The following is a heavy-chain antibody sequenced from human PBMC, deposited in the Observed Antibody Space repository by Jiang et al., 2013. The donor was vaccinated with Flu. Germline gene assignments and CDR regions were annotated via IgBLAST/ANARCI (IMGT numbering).Heavy chain of an antibody. Sequence: SGAEVKKPGSSVKVSCKASGGTFSSYTISWVRQAPGQGLEWMGRIIPILGIANYAQKFQGRVTITADKSTSTAYMELSSLRSEDTAVYYCASHLTTVVTGSYFDYWGQGTLVTVSS. V-gene: IGHV1-69*04. J-gene: IGHJ4*02. CDR1: GGTFSSYT. D-gene: IGHD4-23*01. CDR3: ASHLTTVVTGSYFDY. CDR2: IIPILGIA.